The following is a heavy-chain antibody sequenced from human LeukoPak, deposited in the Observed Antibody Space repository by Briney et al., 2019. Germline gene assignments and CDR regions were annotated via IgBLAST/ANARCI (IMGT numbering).Heavy chain of an antibody. CDR2: INHSGNT. V-gene: IGHV4-34*01. D-gene: IGHD5-24*01. J-gene: IGHJ4*02. Sequence: PSDTLSLSCAVYGGSFSGDYWSWIRQPPGKGLQWIGEINHSGNTNNHPSLKSRVTMSVDTSKNQLSLNLTSVTAADTAVYYCARVHGHNLGTLDYWGQGILVTVSS. CDR1: GGSFSGDY. CDR3: ARVHGHNLGTLDY.